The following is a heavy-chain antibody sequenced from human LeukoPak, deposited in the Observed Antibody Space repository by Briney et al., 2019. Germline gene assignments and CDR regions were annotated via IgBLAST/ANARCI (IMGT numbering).Heavy chain of an antibody. CDR1: GFTFSSYA. CDR3: ARGAAGTTFDY. Sequence: AGGSLRLSCAASGFTFSSYAMHWVRQAPGKGLEWVAVISYDGSNKYYADSVKGRFTISRDNAKNSLYLQMNSLRAEDTAVYYCARGAAGTTFDYWGQGTLVTVSS. CDR2: ISYDGSNK. D-gene: IGHD6-13*01. J-gene: IGHJ4*02. V-gene: IGHV3-30*04.